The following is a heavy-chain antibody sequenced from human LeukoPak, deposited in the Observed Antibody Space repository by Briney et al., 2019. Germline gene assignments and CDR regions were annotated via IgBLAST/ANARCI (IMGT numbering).Heavy chain of an antibody. Sequence: RPSETLSLTCTVSGGSISSTSYHWAWIRQPPGKGLEWIATVYYTGSAYYNPSLESRVTISVDTSKNQFSLKLNSVTAADTAVYYCARTVYTSNWYAYGLWGQGTLVTVSS. CDR3: ARTVYTSNWYAYGL. J-gene: IGHJ4*02. V-gene: IGHV4-39*07. CDR2: VYYTGSA. CDR1: GGSISSTSYH. D-gene: IGHD6-13*01.